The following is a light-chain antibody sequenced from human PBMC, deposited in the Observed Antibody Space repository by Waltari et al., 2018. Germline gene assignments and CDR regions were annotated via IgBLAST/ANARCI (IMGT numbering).Light chain of an antibody. CDR2: AVS. CDR1: QDIRGA. CDR3: QQGSAFPPT. J-gene: IGKJ1*01. Sequence: EIQMTQSPSSVSASVGDSVTITCRAGQDIRGALAWYQQKPGQAPNLLIYAVSTLQRGVPPRFSGSGSGTDFTLTISGLQPEDVATYYCQQGSAFPPTFGQGTNVEIK. V-gene: IGKV1-12*01.